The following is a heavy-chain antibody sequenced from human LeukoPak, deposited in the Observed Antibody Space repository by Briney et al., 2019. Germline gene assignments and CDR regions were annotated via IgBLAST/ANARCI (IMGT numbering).Heavy chain of an antibody. CDR1: GLSVTIAPYY. CDR2: IYNNGSR. J-gene: IGHJ4*02. CDR3: ATDLYRPFYFGC. Sequence: AETLSLTCTVSGLSVTIAPYYWGWIRQPPGKGREWIAHIYNNGSRTYKSSLKSRVTMSMDKSKNQLSLKLNSVPAADTAVYYCATDLYRPFYFGCWGPGILVSVAS. V-gene: IGHV4-61*01. D-gene: IGHD1-26*01.